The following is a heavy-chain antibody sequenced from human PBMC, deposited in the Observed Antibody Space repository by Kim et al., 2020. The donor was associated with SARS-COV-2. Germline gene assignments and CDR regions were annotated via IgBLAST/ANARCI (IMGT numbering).Heavy chain of an antibody. Sequence: SETLSLTCIVSGGSFSSSDYYWGWIRQPPGKGLEWIGSFYYSGSAYYSPSLKSRVSISIDLSNNQFSLKLSSVTAADTAVYYCVRGQWLELAVHNWGQGILVTVSS. V-gene: IGHV4-39*07. CDR3: VRGQWLELAVHN. J-gene: IGHJ4*02. CDR1: GGSFSSSDYY. D-gene: IGHD6-19*01. CDR2: FYYSGSA.